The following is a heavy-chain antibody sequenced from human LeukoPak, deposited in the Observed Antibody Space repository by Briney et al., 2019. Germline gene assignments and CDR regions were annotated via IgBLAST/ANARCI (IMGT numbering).Heavy chain of an antibody. CDR2: MNPNSGNT. D-gene: IGHD6-19*01. CDR3: ARGLHSGWYRYYYYGMDV. Sequence: SVKVPCKASGYTFTSDDINWVRQATGQGLEWMGWMNPNSGNTGYAQKFQGRVTMTRNTSISTAYMELSSLRSEDTAVYYCARGLHSGWYRYYYYGMDVWGQGTTVTVSS. CDR1: GYTFTSDD. J-gene: IGHJ6*02. V-gene: IGHV1-8*01.